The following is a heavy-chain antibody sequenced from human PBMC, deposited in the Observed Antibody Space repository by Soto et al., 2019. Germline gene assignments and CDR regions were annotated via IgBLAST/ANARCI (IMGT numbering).Heavy chain of an antibody. CDR1: GFTLSTYA. Sequence: EVQLLESGGGVVQPGGSLRLSCVVSGFTLSTYAMSWVRQAPGKGLEWVSAITGSGGTYYADSVKGRSTISRDTSKNTVYLQMNSLRADDTAVYYWAKEKAAGGKGWFDPWGQGVLVTVSS. CDR2: ITGSGGT. J-gene: IGHJ5*02. D-gene: IGHD6-13*01. CDR3: AKEKAAGGKGWFDP. V-gene: IGHV3-23*01.